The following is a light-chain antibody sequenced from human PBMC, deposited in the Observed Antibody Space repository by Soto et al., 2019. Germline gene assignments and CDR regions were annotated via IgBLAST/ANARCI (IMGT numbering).Light chain of an antibody. Sequence: EIVLTQSPCTLSVSSGESATLSCRASQSVTSNYVAWYQQKPGLPPRLLIFGASNRATGIPDRFSGGVSGTDFTLTISRLEPEDFALYICQQYGSSPYTFGLGTKVDIK. CDR2: GAS. CDR3: QQYGSSPYT. V-gene: IGKV3-20*01. CDR1: QSVTSNY. J-gene: IGKJ2*01.